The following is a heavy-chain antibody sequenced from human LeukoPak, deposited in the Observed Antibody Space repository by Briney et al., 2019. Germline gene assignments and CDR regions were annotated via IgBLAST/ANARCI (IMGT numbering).Heavy chain of an antibody. J-gene: IGHJ4*02. D-gene: IGHD2-8*01. V-gene: IGHV1-2*02. CDR1: GYTFTGYY. CDR3: ARVRADCTNGVCYKALGVYYFDY. Sequence: ASVKVSCKASGYTFTGYYMHWVRQAPGQGLEWMGWINPNSGGTNYAQKFQGRVTMTRDMSISTAYMELSRLRSDDTAVYYCARVRADCTNGVCYKALGVYYFDYWGQGTLVTVSS. CDR2: INPNSGGT.